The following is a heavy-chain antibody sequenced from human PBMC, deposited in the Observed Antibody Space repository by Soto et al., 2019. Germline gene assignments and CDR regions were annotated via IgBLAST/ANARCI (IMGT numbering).Heavy chain of an antibody. J-gene: IGHJ3*02. V-gene: IGHV1-2*04. Sequence: DSVKVSFKASGYTFTGYYMHWVRQAPGQGLEWIGWINPNSGGTNYAQKFQGWVTMTRDTSISTAYMELSRLRSDDTAVYYCARAISYSGYPGRDAFDIWGQGTLVTVSS. CDR1: GYTFTGYY. CDR3: ARAISYSGYPGRDAFDI. CDR2: INPNSGGT. D-gene: IGHD5-12*01.